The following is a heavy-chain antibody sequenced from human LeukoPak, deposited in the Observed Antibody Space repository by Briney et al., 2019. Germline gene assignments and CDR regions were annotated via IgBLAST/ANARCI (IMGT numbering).Heavy chain of an antibody. D-gene: IGHD2-21*01. Sequence: SETLSLTCTVSGGSISGDHWSWIRQPPGKGLEWIGYMSPSGSTNYNPSLKSRGTIFRDTSKNQFLLKLSAVTAADTAVYYCAKDRSINAFDIWGQGTVVTVSA. J-gene: IGHJ3*02. CDR3: AKDRSINAFDI. CDR2: MSPSGST. CDR1: GGSISGDH. V-gene: IGHV4-59*01.